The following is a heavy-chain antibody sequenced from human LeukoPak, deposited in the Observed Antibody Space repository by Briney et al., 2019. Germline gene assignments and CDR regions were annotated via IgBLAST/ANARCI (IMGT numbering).Heavy chain of an antibody. CDR3: ARASIAARRAPYYFDY. V-gene: IGHV3-20*04. D-gene: IGHD6-6*01. CDR2: INWNGGST. CDR1: GFTFDDYG. Sequence: PGGSLRLSCAASGFTFDDYGMSWVRQAPGKGLEWVSGINWNGGSTGYADSVKGRFTISRDNAKNSLYLQMNSLRAEDTALYYCARASIAARRAPYYFDYWGQGTLVTVSS. J-gene: IGHJ4*02.